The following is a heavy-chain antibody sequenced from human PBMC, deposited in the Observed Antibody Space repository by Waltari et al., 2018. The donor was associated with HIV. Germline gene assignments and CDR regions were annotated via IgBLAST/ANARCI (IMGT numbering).Heavy chain of an antibody. CDR3: ARAAKTWVQLTSSGGFDI. Sequence: QLVQYGAEVRKPGASVTVSCEASGYTFVNYFLHWVRQAPGQGLEWMGVINASNGATTYAQKVGVGVSMTTNMSADVVVMELSGRIPGDTAVYFCARAAKTWVQLTSSGGFDIWGQGTTVIVSS. CDR1: GYTFVNYF. D-gene: IGHD3-10*01. V-gene: IGHV1-46*04. J-gene: IGHJ3*02. CDR2: INASNGAT.